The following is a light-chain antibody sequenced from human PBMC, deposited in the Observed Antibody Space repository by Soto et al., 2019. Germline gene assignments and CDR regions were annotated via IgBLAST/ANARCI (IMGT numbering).Light chain of an antibody. CDR2: LYSDGSH. V-gene: IGLV4-69*01. Sequence: QPVLTQSPSASASLGASVKLTCTLSSGHSTYDITWHQQRPEKGPRLLMRLYSDGSHIKEDGIPDRFSGSSSGAERFLTISSLQYEDEADYYCQTLGTGFWVFGGGTKQTVL. CDR1: SGHSTYD. CDR3: QTLGTGFWV. J-gene: IGLJ3*02.